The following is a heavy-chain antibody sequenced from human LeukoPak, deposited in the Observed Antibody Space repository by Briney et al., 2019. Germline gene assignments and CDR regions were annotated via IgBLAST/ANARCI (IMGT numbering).Heavy chain of an antibody. CDR1: GFTFSSYA. V-gene: IGHV3-23*01. Sequence: GGSLRLSCAASGFTFSSYAMSWVRQAPGKGLEWVSAISGSGGSTYYADSVKGRFTISRDNSKNTLYLQMNSLRAEDTAVYYCAKDRVELLWFGDPRGAFDIWGQGTMVTVSS. CDR3: AKDRVELLWFGDPRGAFDI. J-gene: IGHJ3*02. D-gene: IGHD3-10*01. CDR2: ISGSGGST.